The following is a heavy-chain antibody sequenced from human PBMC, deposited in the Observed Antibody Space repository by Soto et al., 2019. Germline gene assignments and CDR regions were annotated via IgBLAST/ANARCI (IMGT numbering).Heavy chain of an antibody. Sequence: PGESLKISCKGSGYSFTSYWIGWVRQMPGKGLEWMGIIYPGDSDTRYSPSFQGQVTISADKSISTAYLQWSSLKASDTAMYYCARSGRDVVVPAAIRGDYYYYGMDVWGQGTMVTVSS. V-gene: IGHV5-51*01. CDR2: IYPGDSDT. CDR3: ARSGRDVVVPAAIRGDYYYYGMDV. CDR1: GYSFTSYW. J-gene: IGHJ6*02. D-gene: IGHD2-2*02.